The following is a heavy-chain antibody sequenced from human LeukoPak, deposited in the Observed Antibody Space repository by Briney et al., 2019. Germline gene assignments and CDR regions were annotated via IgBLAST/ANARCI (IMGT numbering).Heavy chain of an antibody. V-gene: IGHV3-21*01. CDR3: APPGADSGLPLDV. Sequence: PGGSLRLSCAVSGFTFSSYTMNWVRQAPGQGLEWVSSISSRGTYTYYAESVKGRFTISRDNAKNSVFLDMDSLRAEDTAVYYCAPPGADSGLPLDVWGNGTAVTVSS. J-gene: IGHJ6*04. D-gene: IGHD4-17*01. CDR1: GFTFSSYT. CDR2: ISSRGTYT.